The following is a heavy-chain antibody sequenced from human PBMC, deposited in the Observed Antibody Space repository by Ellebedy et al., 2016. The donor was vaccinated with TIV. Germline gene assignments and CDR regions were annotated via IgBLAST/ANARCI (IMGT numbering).Heavy chain of an antibody. J-gene: IGHJ3*01. CDR2: VNGGGLVI. CDR1: GFTFTGYA. Sequence: GESLKISCAASGFTFTGYAMSWVRQAPGKGLEWVAGVNGGGLVIAYADSVKGRFTISRDNAKNTLYLQMNSLRGEDTAVYYCAREVVGVAGVNTDAFDLWGQGTMVTVSS. CDR3: AREVVGVAGVNTDAFDL. D-gene: IGHD6-19*01. V-gene: IGHV3-23*01.